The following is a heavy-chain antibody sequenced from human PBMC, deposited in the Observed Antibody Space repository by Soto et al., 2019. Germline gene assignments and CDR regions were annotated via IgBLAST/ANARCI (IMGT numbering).Heavy chain of an antibody. Sequence: QVQLQESGPGVVKSSETLSLTCAVSGGSVSSETHFWSWIRQPPGKALEWIGYIYHSGITNSNPSLKGRLTISVDKSQNHFSLSLASVTAADTAIYYCAREDMSGTYYFDSWGQGPLVTVSS. D-gene: IGHD1-26*01. V-gene: IGHV4-61*03. CDR3: AREDMSGTYYFDS. CDR2: IYHSGIT. CDR1: GGSVSSETHF. J-gene: IGHJ4*02.